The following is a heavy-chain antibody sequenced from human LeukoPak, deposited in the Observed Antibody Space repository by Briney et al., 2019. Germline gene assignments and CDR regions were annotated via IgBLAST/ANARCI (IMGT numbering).Heavy chain of an antibody. V-gene: IGHV3-21*01. CDR2: LSISSIYI. Sequence: GGALRLSCAASGFTFSSYAMHWVRQAPGKGLEWFSSLSISSIYIHYADSVKGRFTISTANAKNSLYLQTNRLRAEDTAVYYCARFIGWSAVDYWGQRTLVTVSS. J-gene: IGHJ4*02. CDR1: GFTFSSYA. CDR3: ARFIGWSAVDY. D-gene: IGHD6-19*01.